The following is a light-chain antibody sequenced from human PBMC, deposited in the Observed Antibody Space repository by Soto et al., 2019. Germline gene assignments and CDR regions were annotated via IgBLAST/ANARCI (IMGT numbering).Light chain of an antibody. V-gene: IGKV4-1*01. CDR3: QHYYSAPIT. Sequence: DIVMTQSPDSLAVSLGERATINCKSSQSVLSSADNWNYLAWYQQKPGQPPKLLIYGASTRESGVPDRFSGSGSGTDFTLTISSLQAEDVAVYYCQHYYSAPITFGQGTRLEIK. J-gene: IGKJ5*01. CDR2: GAS. CDR1: QSVLSSADNWNY.